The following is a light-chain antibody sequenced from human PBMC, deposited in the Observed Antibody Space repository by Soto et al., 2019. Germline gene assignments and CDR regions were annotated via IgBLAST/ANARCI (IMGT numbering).Light chain of an antibody. CDR2: GAS. J-gene: IGKJ3*01. V-gene: IGKV3-20*01. CDR1: QSVSSSY. Sequence: DIQLTQSPCTLSLSPGERATISCRASQSVSSSYFAWYQQKPGQAPRLLIYGASSKATGIPDRFSGSGSGTDFTLTISRLEPEDFAVYYCQQYGSSRVTFGHGTKVDIK. CDR3: QQYGSSRVT.